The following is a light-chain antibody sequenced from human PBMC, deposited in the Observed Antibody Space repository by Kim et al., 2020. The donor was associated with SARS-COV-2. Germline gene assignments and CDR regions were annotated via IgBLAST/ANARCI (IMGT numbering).Light chain of an antibody. CDR3: NSRASIVNHPV. CDR1: SLRSFY. CDR2: GKN. J-gene: IGLJ2*01. Sequence: SSELTQDPAVSVALGQTVRITCQGDSLRSFYASWYQQKPGQAPVLFIYGKNNRPSGFPARFPASTSGNTASLTITGAQPEVEAASSCNSRASIVNHPVFG. V-gene: IGLV3-19*01.